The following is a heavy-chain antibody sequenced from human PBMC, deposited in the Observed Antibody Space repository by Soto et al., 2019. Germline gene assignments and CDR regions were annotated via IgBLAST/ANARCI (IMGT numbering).Heavy chain of an antibody. CDR2: VSGSGSAT. V-gene: IGHV3-23*01. J-gene: IGHJ4*02. CDR3: VKDDEMNWGAVDY. D-gene: IGHD7-27*01. CDR1: GFTFSSYA. Sequence: EVQLLESGGGLVQPGGSLRLSCAASGFTFSSYAMSWVRQAPGKGLEWVSTVSGSGSATYSADAVKGRFTISRDNSKNTLYLQMNSLRAEDTAVYYCVKDDEMNWGAVDYWGQGTLVTVSS.